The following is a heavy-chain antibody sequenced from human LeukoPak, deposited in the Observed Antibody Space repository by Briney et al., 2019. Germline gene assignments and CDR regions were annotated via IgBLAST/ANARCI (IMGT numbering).Heavy chain of an antibody. D-gene: IGHD3-3*01. Sequence: PSETLSLTCTVCGGSISSYYWSWIRQPPGKGLEWIGYIYYSGSTNYNPSLKSRVTISVDTSKNQFSPKLSSVTAADTAVYYCARVSGGDFWSGSWYFDYWGQGTLVTVSS. CDR3: ARVSGGDFWSGSWYFDY. CDR2: IYYSGST. CDR1: GGSISSYY. J-gene: IGHJ4*02. V-gene: IGHV4-59*01.